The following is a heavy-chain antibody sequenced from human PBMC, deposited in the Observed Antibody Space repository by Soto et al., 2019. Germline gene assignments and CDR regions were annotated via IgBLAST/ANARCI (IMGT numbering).Heavy chain of an antibody. CDR1: GGTFSSYA. J-gene: IGHJ4*02. CDR3: AAHSRLAVPSDFDY. D-gene: IGHD6-19*01. Sequence: QVQLVQSGAEVKKPGSSVKVSCKASGGTFSSYAISWVRQAPGQGLEWMGGIIPIFGTANYAQKFQGRVTITAPESTSTAYMELSSLRSADTAVSYCAAHSRLAVPSDFDYWGQGTLVTVSS. V-gene: IGHV1-69*12. CDR2: IIPIFGTA.